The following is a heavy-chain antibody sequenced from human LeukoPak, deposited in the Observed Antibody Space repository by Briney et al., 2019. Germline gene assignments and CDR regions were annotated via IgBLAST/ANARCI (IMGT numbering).Heavy chain of an antibody. CDR2: ISGSGGST. V-gene: IGHV3-23*01. CDR1: GFTLSSYA. D-gene: IGHD3-10*01. Sequence: GGSLSLSCAASGFTLSSYAMSWVRQAPGKGLEWVSAISGSGGSTYYADSVKGRFTISRDNSKNTLYLQMNSLRAEDTAVYYCAKDLSKSRITMVRGVPSPSDYWGQGTLVTVSS. J-gene: IGHJ4*02. CDR3: AKDLSKSRITMVRGVPSPSDY.